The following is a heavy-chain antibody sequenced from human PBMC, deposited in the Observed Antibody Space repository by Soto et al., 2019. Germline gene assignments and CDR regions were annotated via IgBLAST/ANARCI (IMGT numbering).Heavy chain of an antibody. D-gene: IGHD1-26*01. V-gene: IGHV3-23*01. J-gene: IGHJ4*02. CDR1: GFTFSTFA. Sequence: EVQLLESGGGFVQPGGSLRLSCAASGFTFSTFAMNWVRQAPGQGLEWVSGITGGSGFTFYADSVKGRFTISRDDSENTLFLQMSSLRAEDTAKYYCAKSVPTNYFDFWGQGTLVTVSS. CDR3: AKSVPTNYFDF. CDR2: ITGGSGFT.